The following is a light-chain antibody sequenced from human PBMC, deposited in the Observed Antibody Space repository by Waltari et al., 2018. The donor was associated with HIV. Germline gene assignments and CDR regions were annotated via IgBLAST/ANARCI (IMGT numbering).Light chain of an antibody. CDR3: QQSYSVPNT. CDR1: QNIVTY. Sequence: DIQMTQFPSSLSASVGDRVTITCRASQNIVTYLNWYQQKPGKAPNLLIYAGFSLQSGVPSRFSGHRSGTDFTLTISSLQPEDFATYNCQQSYSVPNTFGQGTKVDIK. J-gene: IGKJ2*01. V-gene: IGKV1-39*01. CDR2: AGF.